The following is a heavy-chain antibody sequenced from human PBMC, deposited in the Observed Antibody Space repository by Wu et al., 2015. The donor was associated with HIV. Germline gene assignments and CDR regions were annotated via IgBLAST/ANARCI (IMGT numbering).Heavy chain of an antibody. D-gene: IGHD3-22*01. CDR3: ARDVTWFADYYDSSGYYYGSWFDP. CDR2: INPSGGST. Sequence: QVQLVQSGAEVKKPGASVKVSCKASGYTFTSYYMHWVRQAPGQGLEWMGIINPSGGSTSYAQKFQGRVTMTRDTSTSTVYMELSSLRSEDTAVYYCARDVTWFADYYDSSGYYYGSWFDPGAREPWSPSPQ. J-gene: IGHJ5*02. CDR1: GYTFTSYY. V-gene: IGHV1-46*01.